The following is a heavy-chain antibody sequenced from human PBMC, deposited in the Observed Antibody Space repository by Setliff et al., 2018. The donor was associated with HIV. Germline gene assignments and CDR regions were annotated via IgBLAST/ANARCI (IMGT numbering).Heavy chain of an antibody. Sequence: WASVKVSCKASGYTFSTADINWVRQASGQGLEWMGWMKPSTGDTGFAHKFQGRITLTRDTSMSTAYMELSGLTSDGTAVYYCARRVPHLDYWGQGTLVTVSS. D-gene: IGHD3-3*02. CDR3: ARRVPHLDY. CDR2: MKPSTGDT. V-gene: IGHV1-8*02. J-gene: IGHJ4*02. CDR1: GYTFSTAD.